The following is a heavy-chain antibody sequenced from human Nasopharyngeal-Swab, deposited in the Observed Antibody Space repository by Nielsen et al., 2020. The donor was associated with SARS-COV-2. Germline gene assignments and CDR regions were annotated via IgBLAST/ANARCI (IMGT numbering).Heavy chain of an antibody. Sequence: GGSLRLSCAAPEFTMSLNSMHWFPKAPGKGLARVASISSRSSTSYYADSVKGRFTISRDNPKNSLYLQMNSLRDEDTALYYCARDVAIVGATLENWGQGTLVTVSS. CDR1: EFTMSLNS. V-gene: IGHV3-48*02. CDR2: ISSRSSTS. CDR3: ARDVAIVGATLEN. J-gene: IGHJ4*02. D-gene: IGHD1-26*01.